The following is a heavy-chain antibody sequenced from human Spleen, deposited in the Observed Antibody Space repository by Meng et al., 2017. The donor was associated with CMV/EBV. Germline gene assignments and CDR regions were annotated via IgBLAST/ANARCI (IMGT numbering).Heavy chain of an antibody. CDR3: ARGYGEVDY. D-gene: IGHD4-17*01. V-gene: IGHV4-4*07. CDR2: IYSGGTI. CDR1: GDSISIYY. J-gene: IGHJ4*02. Sequence: QVQLQGSGPGLVKPSETLSLTCTVSGDSISIYYWTWIRQPAGKGLEWIGRIYSGGTINYNRSLKSRVSMSVDTSKNQFSLKLSSVTAADTAVYYCARGYGEVDYWGQGALVTVSS.